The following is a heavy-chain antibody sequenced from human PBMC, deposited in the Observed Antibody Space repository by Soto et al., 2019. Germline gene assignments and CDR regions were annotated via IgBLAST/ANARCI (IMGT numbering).Heavy chain of an antibody. J-gene: IGHJ4*02. CDR1: GGSISSRSYS. CDR3: ARVGGIVGATTHDY. D-gene: IGHD1-26*01. V-gene: IGHV4-39*01. Sequence: SETLSLTCSVSGGSISSRSYSWGWIRQPPGEGLEWIGTFYYSENTYYNPSLKSRVSISVDTSKNQFSLKLSSVTAADTAVYYCARVGGIVGATTHDYWGQGTLVTVSS. CDR2: FYYSENT.